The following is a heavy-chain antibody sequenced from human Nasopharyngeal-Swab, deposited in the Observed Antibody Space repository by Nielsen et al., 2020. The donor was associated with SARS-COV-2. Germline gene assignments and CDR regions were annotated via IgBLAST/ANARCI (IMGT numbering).Heavy chain of an antibody. Sequence: ESLKISCTVSGDSINSHFWSWIRQPPGKGLDWIGYISYGGSTNYNPSLRSRVTISVDTSKSQFSLKLTSVTAADTAVYYCARGLYDGSGLLDSWGHGTLVTVSS. CDR2: ISYGGST. J-gene: IGHJ5*01. CDR3: ARGLYDGSGLLDS. V-gene: IGHV4-59*11. CDR1: GDSINSHF. D-gene: IGHD3-22*01.